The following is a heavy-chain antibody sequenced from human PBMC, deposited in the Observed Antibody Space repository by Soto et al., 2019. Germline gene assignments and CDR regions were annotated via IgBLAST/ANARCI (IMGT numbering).Heavy chain of an antibody. J-gene: IGHJ6*02. D-gene: IGHD3-16*01. V-gene: IGHV1-18*01. CDR1: GYTFTSNG. CDR3: AGPRGAAWGSYSMDV. Sequence: QVQLVQSGAEVKKPGASVKVSCKASGYTFTSNGISWVRQAPGQGLEWMGWISVYNGDTNYAQKLQGRVTMTTDTSXXTAYMELRSLRSDDTAVYYCAGPRGAAWGSYSMDVWGQGTTVTVSS. CDR2: ISVYNGDT.